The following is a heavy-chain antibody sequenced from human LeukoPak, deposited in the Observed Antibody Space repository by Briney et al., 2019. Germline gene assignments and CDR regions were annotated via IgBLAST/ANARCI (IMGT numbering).Heavy chain of an antibody. V-gene: IGHV1-24*01. CDR2: FDPEHGET. J-gene: IGHJ4*02. Sequence: ASVKVSCKVSGYTLTELSMHWVRQAPGKGLEWMGGFDPEHGETIYAQKFQGRVTMTEDTSTDTAYMELSSLRSEDTAVYYCATAELLSFRKGYFDYWGQGTLVTVSS. CDR3: ATAELLSFRKGYFDY. CDR1: GYTLTELS. D-gene: IGHD3-10*01.